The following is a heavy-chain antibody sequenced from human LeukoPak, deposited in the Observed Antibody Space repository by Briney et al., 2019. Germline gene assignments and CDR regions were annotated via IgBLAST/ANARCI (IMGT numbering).Heavy chain of an antibody. CDR2: INHSGST. CDR3: ARGSLLLWFGELLYDWFDP. Sequence: PSETLSLTCAVYGGSFSGYYWSWIRQPPEKGLEWIGEINHSGSTNYNPSLKSRVTISVDTSKNQFSLKLSSVTAADTAVYYCARGSLLLWFGELLYDWFDPWGQGTLVTVSS. CDR1: GGSFSGYY. D-gene: IGHD3-10*01. V-gene: IGHV4-34*01. J-gene: IGHJ5*02.